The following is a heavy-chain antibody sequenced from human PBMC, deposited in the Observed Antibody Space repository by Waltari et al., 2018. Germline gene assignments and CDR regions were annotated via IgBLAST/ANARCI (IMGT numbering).Heavy chain of an antibody. Sequence: QVQLQESGAGLVQPSETLSLICSVSGGSISTHFWGWIRQPPGKTLEWIGNIYSSGSTNYNPSLTSRVTISLDMSKNQFSLKLRSVSAADTAVYYCARASYGSGSSWFDPWGQGNLVTVSS. D-gene: IGHD3-10*01. CDR1: GGSISTHF. CDR2: IYSSGST. V-gene: IGHV4-59*11. CDR3: ARASYGSGSSWFDP. J-gene: IGHJ5*02.